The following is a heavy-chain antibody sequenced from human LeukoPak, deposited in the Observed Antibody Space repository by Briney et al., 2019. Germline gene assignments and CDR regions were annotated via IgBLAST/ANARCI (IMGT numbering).Heavy chain of an antibody. CDR3: AKDTADRMDTGYSSSWYFYYYYYMDV. CDR1: GFTFSSYG. Sequence: PGGSLRLSCAASGFTFSSYGMHWVRQAPGKGLEWVAVISYDGSNKYYADSVKGRFTISRDNSKNTLYLQMNSLRAEDTAVYYCAKDTADRMDTGYSSSWYFYYYYYMDVWGKGTTVTVSS. D-gene: IGHD6-13*01. V-gene: IGHV3-30*18. CDR2: ISYDGSNK. J-gene: IGHJ6*03.